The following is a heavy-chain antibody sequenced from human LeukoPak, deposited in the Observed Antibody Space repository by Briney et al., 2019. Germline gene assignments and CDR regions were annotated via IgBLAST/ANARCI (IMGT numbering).Heavy chain of an antibody. V-gene: IGHV4-38-2*02. CDR3: ARDVGEYCSSTNCYASHY. J-gene: IGHJ4*02. CDR1: GYSISNGYY. Sequence: SETLSLTCTVSGYSISNGYYWGWIRQPPGKGLEFIGSVYHGGNTYYKASLKSRVTISLDTSKNQFSLRLSSVTAADTAVYYCARDVGEYCSSTNCYASHYWGQGTLVTVSS. D-gene: IGHD2-2*01. CDR2: VYHGGNT.